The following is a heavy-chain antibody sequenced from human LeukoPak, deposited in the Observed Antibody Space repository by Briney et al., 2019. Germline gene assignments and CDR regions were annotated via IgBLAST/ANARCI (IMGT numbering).Heavy chain of an antibody. J-gene: IGHJ1*01. Sequence: PGGSLRLSCAASGFTVSSSYMNWVRQAPGKGLEWVSTISSSRSSYIYYADSVKGRFTISRDNAKNSLYLQMNSLRAEDTAVYYCARDPPSFQYWGQGTLVTVSA. CDR3: ARDPPSFQY. CDR1: GFTVSSSY. V-gene: IGHV3-21*01. CDR2: ISSSRSSYI.